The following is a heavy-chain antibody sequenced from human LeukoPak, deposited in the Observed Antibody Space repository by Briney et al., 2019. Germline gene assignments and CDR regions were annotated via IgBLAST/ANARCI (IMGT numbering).Heavy chain of an antibody. V-gene: IGHV4-59*08. Sequence: SETLSLTCTVSGGSISSYYWSWIRQPPGKGLEWIGYIYYSGSTYYNPSLKSRVTISVDTSKNQFSLKLSSVTAADTAVYYCAAPAPIAVAGTGYWGQGTLVTVSS. CDR2: IYYSGST. D-gene: IGHD6-19*01. CDR1: GGSISSYY. CDR3: AAPAPIAVAGTGY. J-gene: IGHJ4*02.